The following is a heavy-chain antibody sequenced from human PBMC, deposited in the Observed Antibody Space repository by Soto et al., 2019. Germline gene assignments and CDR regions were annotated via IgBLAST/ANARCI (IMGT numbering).Heavy chain of an antibody. J-gene: IGHJ4*02. Sequence: VQLVDSGGGVVQPGRSLRLSCAASGFTFSDYAMHWVRQAPCKGLEWVAVVSHDGRNTHYAEFVKGRFTISRDSSRNTVSLEITSLRAEDKAVYYCAKGGRQWPVTSDFNYWGQGALVTVSS. CDR1: GFTFSDYA. CDR2: VSHDGRNT. V-gene: IGHV3-30*18. D-gene: IGHD6-19*01. CDR3: AKGGRQWPVTSDFNY.